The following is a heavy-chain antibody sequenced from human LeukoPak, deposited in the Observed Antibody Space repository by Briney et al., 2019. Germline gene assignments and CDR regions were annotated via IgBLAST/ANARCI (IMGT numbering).Heavy chain of an antibody. J-gene: IGHJ4*02. CDR3: ARSGSYVLSYFDY. Sequence: SETLSLTCAVYGGSFSGYYWSWIRQPPGKGLEWIGEINHSGSTNYNPSLKSRVTISVDMSKNQFSLKLSSVTAADTAVYYCARSGSYVLSYFDYWGQGTLVTVSS. CDR2: INHSGST. V-gene: IGHV4-34*01. CDR1: GGSFSGYY. D-gene: IGHD1-26*01.